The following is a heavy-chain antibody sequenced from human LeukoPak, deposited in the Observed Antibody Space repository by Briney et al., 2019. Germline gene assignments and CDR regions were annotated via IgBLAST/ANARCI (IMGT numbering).Heavy chain of an antibody. CDR2: IYHSGTT. J-gene: IGHJ2*01. D-gene: IGHD3-10*01. CDR3: ASNFRGYYFGFEGYFDL. Sequence: SETLSLTCTVSGGSISSYYWSWIRQPPGKGLEWIGYIYHSGTTNYNPSLKSRVTISVDTSKSQFSLKLSSVTAADTAVYFCASNFRGYYFGFEGYFDLWGRGTLVTVSS. CDR1: GGSISSYY. V-gene: IGHV4-59*01.